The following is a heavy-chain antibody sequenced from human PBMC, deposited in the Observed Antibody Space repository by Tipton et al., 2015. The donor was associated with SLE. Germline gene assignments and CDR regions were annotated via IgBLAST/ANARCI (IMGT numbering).Heavy chain of an antibody. V-gene: IGHV4-34*01. J-gene: IGHJ4*02. CDR3: ARGQDMITFGGIHRY. CDR2: VYHSGTT. CDR1: GWSFSDYY. Sequence: LRLSCAVYGWSFSDYYWTWIRQPPGKGLECLGEVYHSGTTNYNPSLQSRVTISIDTSKNQFSLKLKSVTAADTAVYYCARGQDMITFGGIHRYWGQGTLVTVSS. D-gene: IGHD3-16*02.